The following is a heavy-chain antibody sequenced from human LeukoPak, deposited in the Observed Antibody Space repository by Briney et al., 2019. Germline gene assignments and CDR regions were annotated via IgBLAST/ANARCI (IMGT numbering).Heavy chain of an antibody. D-gene: IGHD5-18*01. Sequence: SVKVSCKVSGGTFSSYAISWVLQAPGHGLEWIGGIIPIFGTANYAQKFQGRVTITADESTSTAYMELSSLRSEDTAVYYCATDYPNTAMDIKRYGMDVWGQGTTVTVSS. V-gene: IGHV1-69*01. CDR2: IIPIFGTA. CDR1: GGTFSSYA. CDR3: ATDYPNTAMDIKRYGMDV. J-gene: IGHJ6*02.